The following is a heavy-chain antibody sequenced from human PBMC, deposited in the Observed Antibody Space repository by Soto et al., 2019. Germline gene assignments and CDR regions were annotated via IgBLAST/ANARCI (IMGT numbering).Heavy chain of an antibody. Sequence: EVQLLESGGGLVQPGGSLRLSCAASGFTFSSYAMSWVRQAPGKGLEWVSAISGSGGSTYYADSVKGRFTISRDNSKNTLYLQINSLRAEDTAVYYFSKAEVVVAATPWYFEYWGQGTLVTFSS. CDR1: GFTFSSYA. J-gene: IGHJ4*02. CDR3: SKAEVVVAATPWYFEY. V-gene: IGHV3-23*01. D-gene: IGHD2-15*01. CDR2: ISGSGGST.